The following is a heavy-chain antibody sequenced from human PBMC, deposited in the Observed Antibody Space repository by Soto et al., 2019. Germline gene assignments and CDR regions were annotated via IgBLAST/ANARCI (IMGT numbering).Heavy chain of an antibody. CDR2: INAGNGNT. J-gene: IGHJ4*02. Sequence: VQLVQSGAEVKKPGASVRVSCKASGYTFPNFPLHWVRQAPGQRLEWMGWINAGNGNTKYSQNFQGRVIITRDTSASTAYMELSSLRSEDTAVYYCASSNIGSSGWHLLYWGQGSLVTVSS. CDR1: GYTFPNFP. V-gene: IGHV1-3*01. D-gene: IGHD6-19*01. CDR3: ASSNIGSSGWHLLY.